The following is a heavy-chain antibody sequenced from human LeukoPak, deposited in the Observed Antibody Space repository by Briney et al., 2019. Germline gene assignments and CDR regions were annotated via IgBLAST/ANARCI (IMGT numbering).Heavy chain of an antibody. D-gene: IGHD5-18*01. Sequence: GGSLRLSCAASGFTFSRYGIHWVRQAPGKGLEWVAVISHDGSNNYYADSVKGRFTISRDISKNTLNLQMNSLRVEDTAVYYCARDVSRGYLRPLDVWGQGTTVTVSS. CDR2: ISHDGSNN. CDR3: ARDVSRGYLRPLDV. J-gene: IGHJ6*02. CDR1: GFTFSRYG. V-gene: IGHV3-30*03.